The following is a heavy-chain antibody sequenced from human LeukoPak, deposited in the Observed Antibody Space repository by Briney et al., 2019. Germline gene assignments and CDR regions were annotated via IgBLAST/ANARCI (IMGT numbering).Heavy chain of an antibody. J-gene: IGHJ4*02. CDR2: ITSSSTGI. CDR3: TRVRLSADDY. V-gene: IGHV3-48*02. Sequence: GVSLRLSCAASGFTFSTYNMNWVRQAPGKGLEWVSYITSSSTGIYYADSVKGRFTISRDNAKNSLYLQMNSLRDEDTAVYYCTRVRLSADDYWGQGTLVTVFS. CDR1: GFTFSTYN. D-gene: IGHD6-25*01.